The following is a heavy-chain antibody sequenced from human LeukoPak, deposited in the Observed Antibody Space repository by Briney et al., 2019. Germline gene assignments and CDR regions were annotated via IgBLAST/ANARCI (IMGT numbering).Heavy chain of an antibody. V-gene: IGHV4-34*01. CDR1: GGSFSGYY. CDR2: INHSGST. D-gene: IGHD3-3*01. J-gene: IGHJ3*02. CDR3: ARGPSYDFWSGSDAFDI. Sequence: SETLSLTCAVYGGSFSGYYWSWIRQPPGKGLEWIGEINHSGSTNYSPSLKSRVTISVDTSKNQFSLKLSSVTAADTAVYYCARGPSYDFWSGSDAFDIWGQGTMVTVSS.